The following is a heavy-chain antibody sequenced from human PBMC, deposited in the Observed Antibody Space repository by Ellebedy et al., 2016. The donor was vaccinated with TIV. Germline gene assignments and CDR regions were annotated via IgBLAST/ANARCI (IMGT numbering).Heavy chain of an antibody. CDR1: GYSFTSYW. CDR2: IYPGDSNT. J-gene: IGHJ4*02. CDR3: ARLVGATGDFDY. Sequence: GESLKISCRGFGYSFTSYWIGWVRQMPGKGPEWMGIIYPGDSNTRYSPSFQGQVTISADKSISTAYLQWSSLKASDTAMYYCARLVGATGDFDYWGQGTLVTVSS. D-gene: IGHD1-26*01. V-gene: IGHV5-51*01.